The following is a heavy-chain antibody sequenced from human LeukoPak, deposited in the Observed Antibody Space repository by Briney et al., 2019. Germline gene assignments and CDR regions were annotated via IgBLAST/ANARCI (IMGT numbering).Heavy chain of an antibody. D-gene: IGHD3-22*01. CDR1: GGPISSYY. Sequence: SETLSLTCTVSGGPISSYYWSWIRQPPGKGLEWIGYIYYSGSTNYNPSLKSRVTISVDTSKNQFSLKLSSVTAADTAVYYCASRDSSGYYLYDYWGQGTLVTVSS. CDR3: ASRDSSGYYLYDY. V-gene: IGHV4-59*01. CDR2: IYYSGST. J-gene: IGHJ4*02.